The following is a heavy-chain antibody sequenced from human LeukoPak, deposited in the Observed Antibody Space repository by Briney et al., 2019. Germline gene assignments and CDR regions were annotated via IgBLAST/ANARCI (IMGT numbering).Heavy chain of an antibody. CDR1: GGSISSYY. J-gene: IGHJ4*02. CDR3: ARTLLHDYGDYYFDY. V-gene: IGHV4-59*01. D-gene: IGHD4-17*01. Sequence: SETLSLTCTVSGGSISSYYWSWIRQPPGKGLEWIGYIYYSGSTNYNPSLKSRVTISVDTSKNQFSLKLSSVTAAVTAVYYCARTLLHDYGDYYFDYWGQGTLVTVSS. CDR2: IYYSGST.